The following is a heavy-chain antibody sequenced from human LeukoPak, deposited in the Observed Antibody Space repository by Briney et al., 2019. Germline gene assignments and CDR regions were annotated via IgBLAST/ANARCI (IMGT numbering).Heavy chain of an antibody. D-gene: IGHD6-19*01. V-gene: IGHV3-74*01. J-gene: IGHJ4*02. Sequence: GGSLRLSCAASGFTFSSYWMHWVRQAPGKGPVWVSRINNDGSSTSYADSVKGRFTISRDNAKNTLYLQMNSLRAEDTAVYYCARARIAVAGFDYWGQGTLVTVSS. CDR1: GFTFSSYW. CDR2: INNDGSST. CDR3: ARARIAVAGFDY.